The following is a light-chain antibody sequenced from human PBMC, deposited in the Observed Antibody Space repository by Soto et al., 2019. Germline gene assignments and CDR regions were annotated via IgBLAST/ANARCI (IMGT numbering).Light chain of an antibody. CDR2: DVS. J-gene: IGLJ2*01. CDR1: SSDVGGYNY. V-gene: IGLV2-14*01. CDR3: SSYTRSTTLNVL. Sequence: QSALTQPASVSGSPGQSITVSCTGTSSDVGGYNYVSWYQQHPGKVPKLLIYDVSNRPSGVSNRFSGSKSGNTASLTISGLQAEDEAEYYCSSYTRSTTLNVLFGGGTKLTVL.